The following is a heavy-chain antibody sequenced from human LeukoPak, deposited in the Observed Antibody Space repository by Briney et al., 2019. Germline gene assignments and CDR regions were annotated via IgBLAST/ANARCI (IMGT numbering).Heavy chain of an antibody. CDR2: IYTSGST. CDR1: GGSISSGSYY. J-gene: IGHJ4*02. D-gene: IGHD5-18*01. CDR3: ARGGYSYGDDY. V-gene: IGHV4-61*02. Sequence: SQTLSLTCTVSGGSISSGSYYWSWIRQPAGKGLEWIGRIYTSGSTYYNPSLKSRVTISVDTSKNQFSLKLSSVTAADTAVYYCARGGYSYGDDYWGQGTLVTVSS.